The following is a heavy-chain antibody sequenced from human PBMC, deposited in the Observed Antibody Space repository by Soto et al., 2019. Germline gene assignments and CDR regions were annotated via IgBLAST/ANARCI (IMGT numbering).Heavy chain of an antibody. CDR2: INAGNGNT. D-gene: IGHD2-8*01. Sequence: GASVKVSCNASGYTFTSYAMHWVRQAPGQRLEWMGWINAGNGNTKYSQKFQGRVTITRDTSASTAYMELSSLRSEDTAVYYCARDGSAAGMVYGNWFDPWGQGTLVTVSS. CDR3: ARDGSAAGMVYGNWFDP. J-gene: IGHJ5*02. CDR1: GYTFTSYA. V-gene: IGHV1-3*01.